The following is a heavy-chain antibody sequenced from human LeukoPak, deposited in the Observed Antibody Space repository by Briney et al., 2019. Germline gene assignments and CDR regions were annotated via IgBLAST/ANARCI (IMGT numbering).Heavy chain of an antibody. D-gene: IGHD2-2*02. Sequence: ASVKVSCKASGYTFTGYYMHWVRQATGQGLEWMGWMNPNSGNTGYAQKFQGRVTITRNTSISTAYMELSSLRSEDTAVYYCARGGYCSSTSCYKKKYFDYWGQGTLVTVSS. CDR3: ARGGYCSSTSCYKKKYFDY. CDR1: GYTFTGYY. CDR2: MNPNSGNT. J-gene: IGHJ4*02. V-gene: IGHV1-8*03.